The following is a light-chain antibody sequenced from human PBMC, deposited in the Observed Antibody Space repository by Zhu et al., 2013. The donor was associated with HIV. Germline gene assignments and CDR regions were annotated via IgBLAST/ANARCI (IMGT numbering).Light chain of an antibody. CDR2: AAS. J-gene: IGKJ4*01. Sequence: DIQMTQSPSSLSASVGDRISITCRASQGIRIDLGWYQQKPGKAPKRLIYAASTLQNGVPSRFSGSGSGTEFTLTINNLQPEDSATYYCLQHTNYPITLGGGTQVEVK. V-gene: IGKV1-17*02. CDR1: QGIRID. CDR3: LQHTNYPIT.